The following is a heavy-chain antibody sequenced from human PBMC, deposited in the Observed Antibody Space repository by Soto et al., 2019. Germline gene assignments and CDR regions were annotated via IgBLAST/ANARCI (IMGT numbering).Heavy chain of an antibody. J-gene: IGHJ4*02. CDR3: ARVGGPYCGGDCYLRY. V-gene: IGHV1-2*04. D-gene: IGHD2-21*02. Sequence: ASVKVSCKASGYTFTGYYMHWVRQAPGQGLEWMGWINPNSGGTNYAQKFQGWVTMTRDTSISTAYMELSRLRSDDTAVYYCARVGGPYCGGDCYLRYWGQGTLVTVSS. CDR2: INPNSGGT. CDR1: GYTFTGYY.